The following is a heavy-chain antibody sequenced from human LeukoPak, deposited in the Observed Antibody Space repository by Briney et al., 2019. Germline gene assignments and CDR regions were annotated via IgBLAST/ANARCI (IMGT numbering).Heavy chain of an antibody. CDR3: ARRPYSSSSGWFDP. D-gene: IGHD6-6*01. CDR2: IYYSGST. V-gene: IGHV4-59*11. CDR1: GGSISSHY. J-gene: IGHJ5*02. Sequence: SETLSLTCTVSGGSISSHYWSWIRQPPGKGLEWIGYIYYSGSTNYNPSLKSRVTISVDTSKNQFSLKLGSVTAADTAVYYCARRPYSSSSGWFDPWGQGTLVTVSS.